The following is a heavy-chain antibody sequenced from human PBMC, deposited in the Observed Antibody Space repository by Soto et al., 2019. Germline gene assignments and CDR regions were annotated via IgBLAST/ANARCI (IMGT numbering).Heavy chain of an antibody. CDR3: ERLITIARGIDF. J-gene: IGHJ4*02. CDR1: GVSISSGGYY. D-gene: IGHD2-21*01. CDR2: VYFNENT. Sequence: SETLSLTCSISGVSISSGGYYWSWVRQRPGKGLEWIGYVYFNENTYYNPSLKSRVTISVGTSKSQFSLRLSSVTAADAAVDYCERLITIARGIDFWGQGISVTVSS. V-gene: IGHV4-31*03.